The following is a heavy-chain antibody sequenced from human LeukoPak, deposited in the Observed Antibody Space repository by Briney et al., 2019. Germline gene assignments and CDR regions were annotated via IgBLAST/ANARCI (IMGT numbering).Heavy chain of an antibody. CDR2: ISGSGDSA. V-gene: IGHV3-23*01. J-gene: IGHJ4*02. CDR3: AKPRGYCSGGSCYSDY. CDR1: GFTFSSYA. D-gene: IGHD2-15*01. Sequence: PGGSLRLSCAASGFTFSSYAMTWARQAPGKGLEWVSAISGSGDSAFYADSVKGRFTISRDNSKKTLYLQMNSLRAEDTAAYYCAKPRGYCSGGSCYSDYWGQGTLVTVSS.